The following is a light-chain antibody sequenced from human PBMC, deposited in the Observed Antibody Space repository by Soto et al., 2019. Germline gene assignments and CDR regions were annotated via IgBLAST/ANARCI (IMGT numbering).Light chain of an antibody. V-gene: IGLV2-8*01. CDR3: SSYAGGDNLV. CDR1: SSDVGAYNY. CDR2: EVN. J-gene: IGLJ2*01. Sequence: QSALTQPPSASGSPGQSVTISCTGTSSDVGAYNYVSWYQQYPGEVPKLIIYEVNKRPSGVPGRFSGSKSGYTASLTVSGRQPEDEADYYCSSYAGGDNLVFGGGTKVTVL.